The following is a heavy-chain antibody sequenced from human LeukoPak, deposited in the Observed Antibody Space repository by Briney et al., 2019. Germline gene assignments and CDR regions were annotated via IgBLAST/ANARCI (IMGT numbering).Heavy chain of an antibody. V-gene: IGHV4-61*02. Sequence: SQTLSLTCTVSGGSISSVSYYWSWIRQPAGKGLEWIGRIYTSGRTNCNPSLKSRVTISVDTSKNQFSLKLSSVTAADTAVYYCARESVVVVALSPGYYYYYMDVWGKGTTVTVSS. D-gene: IGHD2-15*01. J-gene: IGHJ6*03. CDR2: IYTSGRT. CDR3: ARESVVVVALSPGYYYYYMDV. CDR1: GGSISSVSYY.